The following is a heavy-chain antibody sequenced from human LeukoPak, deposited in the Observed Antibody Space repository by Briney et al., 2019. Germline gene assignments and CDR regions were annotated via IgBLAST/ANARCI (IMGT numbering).Heavy chain of an antibody. CDR3: VRDLYDFWSGGYGMDV. D-gene: IGHD3-3*01. CDR1: GFTFSSYA. Sequence: GGSLRLSCAASGFTFSSYAMSWVRQAPGKGLEWVSYISSSSSTIYYADSVKGRFTISRDNAKNSLYLQMNSLRAEDTAVYYCVRDLYDFWSGGYGMDVWGQGTTVTVSS. V-gene: IGHV3-48*01. J-gene: IGHJ6*02. CDR2: ISSSSSTI.